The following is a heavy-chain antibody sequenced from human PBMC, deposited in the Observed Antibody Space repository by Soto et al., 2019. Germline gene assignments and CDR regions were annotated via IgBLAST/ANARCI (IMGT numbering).Heavy chain of an antibody. CDR1: GFTFSSYS. J-gene: IGHJ5*02. Sequence: PGGSLRLSCAASGFTFSSYSMNWVRQAPGKGLEWVSSISSSSSYIYYADSVKGRFTISRDNAKNSLYLQMNSLRAEDTAVYYCAQSDYGDYGGVPWGQGTLVTVSS. D-gene: IGHD4-17*01. CDR2: ISSSSSYI. CDR3: AQSDYGDYGGVP. V-gene: IGHV3-21*01.